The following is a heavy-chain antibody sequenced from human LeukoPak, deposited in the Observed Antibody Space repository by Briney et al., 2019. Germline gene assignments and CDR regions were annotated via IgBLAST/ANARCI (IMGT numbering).Heavy chain of an antibody. Sequence: SETLSLTCTVSGYSISSGCYWGWIRQPPGKGLEWIGSIYQSETAHYNPSLKSRVTISVDTSKNQFSLKLRSVMAADTAVYYCARDQGGSVAGWGQGTLVTVSS. V-gene: IGHV4-38-2*02. D-gene: IGHD1-26*01. CDR2: IYQSETA. CDR1: GYSISSGCY. J-gene: IGHJ4*02. CDR3: ARDQGGSVAG.